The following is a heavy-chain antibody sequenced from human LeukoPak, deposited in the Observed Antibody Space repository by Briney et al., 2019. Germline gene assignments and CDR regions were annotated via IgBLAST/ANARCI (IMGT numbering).Heavy chain of an antibody. J-gene: IGHJ4*02. D-gene: IGHD6-6*01. Sequence: ASVKVSCKASGYTFTSYYMHWVRQAPGQGIEWMGIINPSGGRTSYAQKFQGRVTMTRDTSTSTVYMELSILRSEDTAVYYCARDPASEYSSLDDYWGQGTLVTVSS. CDR1: GYTFTSYY. V-gene: IGHV1-46*01. CDR2: INPSGGRT. CDR3: ARDPASEYSSLDDY.